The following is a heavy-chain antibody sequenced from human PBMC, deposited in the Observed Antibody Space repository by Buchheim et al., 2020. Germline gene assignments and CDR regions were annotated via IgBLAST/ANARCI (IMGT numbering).Heavy chain of an antibody. CDR2: ISHSGST. V-gene: IGHV4-4*02. Sequence: QVQLQQWGPGLVKPSGTLSLTCAVSGGSISSSNWWSWVRQPPGKGREWIGEISHSGSTNYNPSLKSRATISVDKSKNHFSLKLSSVTAADTAVYYCARVALDYDFWSGYYIYYYMDVWGKGTT. J-gene: IGHJ6*03. D-gene: IGHD3-3*01. CDR3: ARVALDYDFWSGYYIYYYMDV. CDR1: GGSISSSNW.